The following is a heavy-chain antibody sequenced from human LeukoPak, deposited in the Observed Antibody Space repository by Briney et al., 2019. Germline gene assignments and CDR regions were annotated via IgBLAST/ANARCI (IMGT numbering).Heavy chain of an antibody. V-gene: IGHV4-61*01. CDR1: GGSVNSGSYY. D-gene: IGHD3-9*01. CDR2: IYDSGST. J-gene: IGHJ4*02. Sequence: PSETLSLTCTASGGSVNSGSYYWAWIRQPPGKGLEWIGYIYDSGSTNYNPSLKSRVTMSVDTSKNQFSLKLSSVTAADTAVYYCARVSIYDILTGYYLGGATFDYWGQGTLVTVSS. CDR3: ARVSIYDILTGYYLGGATFDY.